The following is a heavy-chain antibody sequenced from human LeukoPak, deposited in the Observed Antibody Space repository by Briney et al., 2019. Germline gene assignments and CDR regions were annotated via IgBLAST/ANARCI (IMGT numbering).Heavy chain of an antibody. CDR1: GGSISSYY. Sequence: SETLSLTCSVSGGSISSYYWSWIRQPPGKGLGWLGYIYYSGSTNYNPSLKSRVTISVDTSKNQFSLKLSSVTAADTAVYYCARETTYSSSWYDTDAFDIWGQGTMVTVSS. CDR2: IYYSGST. V-gene: IGHV4-59*01. D-gene: IGHD6-13*01. CDR3: ARETTYSSSWYDTDAFDI. J-gene: IGHJ3*02.